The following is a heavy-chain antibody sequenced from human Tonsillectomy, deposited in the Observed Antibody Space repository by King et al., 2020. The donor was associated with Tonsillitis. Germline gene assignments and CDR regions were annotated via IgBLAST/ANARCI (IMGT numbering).Heavy chain of an antibody. D-gene: IGHD1-1*01. J-gene: IGHJ4*02. CDR3: ARGTSTWNGIDY. CDR1: GFTFSSYW. CDR2: ISPDGRGT. V-gene: IGHV3-74*01. Sequence: VQLVESGGGLVQPGGSLRLSCAASGFTFSSYWMHWVRQAPGRGLVWVSRISPDGRGTAYADSVKGRFTISIDNTDNTLYVQMNSLRSEDTALYYCARGTSTWNGIDYWGQGTMVTVSS.